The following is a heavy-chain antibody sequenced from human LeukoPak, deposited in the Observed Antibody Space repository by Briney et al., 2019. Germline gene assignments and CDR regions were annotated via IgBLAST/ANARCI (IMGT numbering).Heavy chain of an antibody. CDR2: IYYSGST. D-gene: IGHD3-10*01. CDR1: GGSISSYY. Sequence: SETLSLTCTVSGGSISSYYWSWIRQPPGKGLEWIGYIYYSGSTNYHPSLKSRVTISVDTSKNHLSLRLSSVTAADTAVYYCARHHSGTNLFDYWGQGTLVTVSS. J-gene: IGHJ4*02. CDR3: ARHHSGTNLFDY. V-gene: IGHV4-59*08.